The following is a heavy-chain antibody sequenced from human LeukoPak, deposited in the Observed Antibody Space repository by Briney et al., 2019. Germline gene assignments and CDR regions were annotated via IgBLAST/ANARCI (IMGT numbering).Heavy chain of an antibody. CDR2: IYYSGST. Sequence: SETLSLTCTVSGGSISSYYWSWIRQPPGKGLEWIGYIYYSGSTNYNPSLKSRVTISVDTSKNQFSLKLSSMTAADTAVYYCARDSIAVAGTIIAFDIWGQGTMVTVSS. CDR1: GGSISSYY. CDR3: ARDSIAVAGTIIAFDI. J-gene: IGHJ3*02. D-gene: IGHD6-19*01. V-gene: IGHV4-59*01.